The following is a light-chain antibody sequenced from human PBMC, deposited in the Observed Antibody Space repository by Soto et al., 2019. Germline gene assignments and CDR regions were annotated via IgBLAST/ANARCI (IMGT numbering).Light chain of an antibody. V-gene: IGKV1-5*01. CDR1: QSISSW. J-gene: IGKJ1*01. CDR3: QQYNSYST. Sequence: DIQMTQSPSTLSASVGDRVTITCRASQSISSWLAWYQQKPGKAPKLLIYDASSLESGVPSRLSGSGSGTEFTLTISSMKPDDFATYYCQQYNSYSTFGQGTKVDI. CDR2: DAS.